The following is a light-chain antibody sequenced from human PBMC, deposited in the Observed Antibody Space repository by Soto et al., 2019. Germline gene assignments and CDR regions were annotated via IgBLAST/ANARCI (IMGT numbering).Light chain of an antibody. CDR2: EVS. CDR1: SSDVCGYNY. CDR3: ISYAGSNLLYV. Sequence: QCALTHPPSASGAPGQWGTISCTGTSSDVCGYNYVSWYQQHPGKAPKLMIYEVSHRPSGVPDRFSGSNSGNTASLTVSGLQAEDEADYYCISYAGSNLLYVFGTGTKVTVL. V-gene: IGLV2-8*01. J-gene: IGLJ1*01.